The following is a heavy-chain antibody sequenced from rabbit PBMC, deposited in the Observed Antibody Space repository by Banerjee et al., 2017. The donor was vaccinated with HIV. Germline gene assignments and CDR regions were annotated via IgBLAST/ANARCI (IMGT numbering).Heavy chain of an antibody. Sequence: QQLEESGGGLVKPGASLTLTCKASGFSFSSGYDMCWVRQAPGKGLEWIACIYAGSSGVTGYASWAKGRFTISKTSSTTVTLQMTGLTAADTATYFCARDDWGDGGYTYPGWLDLWAQAPWSPS. D-gene: IGHD6-1*01. V-gene: IGHV1S40*01. CDR3: ARDDWGDGGYTYPGWLDL. CDR1: GFSFSSGYD. CDR2: IYAGSSGVT. J-gene: IGHJ5*01.